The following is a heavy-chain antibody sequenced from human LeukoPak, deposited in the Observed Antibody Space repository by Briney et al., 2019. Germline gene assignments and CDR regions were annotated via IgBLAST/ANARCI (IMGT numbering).Heavy chain of an antibody. CDR1: GFTFSNYD. J-gene: IGHJ5*02. D-gene: IGHD5-18*01. CDR3: ARVRGYRYGIS. V-gene: IGHV3-48*03. Sequence: GGSLRLSCAASGFTFSNYDMNWVRQAPGKGLEWVSYISGSGNTIYYVDSVKGRFTISRDNAKSSLYLQMNSLRAEDTAVYYCARVRGYRYGISWGQGTLVTVSS. CDR2: ISGSGNTI.